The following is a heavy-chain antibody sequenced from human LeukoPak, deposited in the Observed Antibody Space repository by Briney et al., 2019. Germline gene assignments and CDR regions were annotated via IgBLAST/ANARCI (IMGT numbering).Heavy chain of an antibody. V-gene: IGHV3-21*01. J-gene: IGHJ4*02. CDR1: GFTFSSYS. CDR2: ISSSSSYI. Sequence: GGSLRLSCAASGFTFSSYSMNWVRQAPGKGLEWVSSISSSSSYIYYADSVKGRFTISRDNAKNSLYLQMNSLRAEDTAVYYCARSQAGYFDWLLESDYWGQGTLVTVSS. CDR3: ARSQAGYFDWLLESDY. D-gene: IGHD3-9*01.